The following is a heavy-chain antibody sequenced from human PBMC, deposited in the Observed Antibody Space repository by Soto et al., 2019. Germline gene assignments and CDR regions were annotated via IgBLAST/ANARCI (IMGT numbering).Heavy chain of an antibody. CDR3: AREGDYGSGSYPFDY. CDR2: IYYSGST. Sequence: QVQLQESGPGLVKPSETLSLTCTVSGGSISSYYWSWIRQPPGKGLEWIGYIYYSGSTNYNPSLKSRVTISVDTSKNQFSLKLSSVTAADTAVYYCAREGDYGSGSYPFDYWGQGTLVTVSS. D-gene: IGHD3-10*01. CDR1: GGSISSYY. V-gene: IGHV4-59*01. J-gene: IGHJ4*02.